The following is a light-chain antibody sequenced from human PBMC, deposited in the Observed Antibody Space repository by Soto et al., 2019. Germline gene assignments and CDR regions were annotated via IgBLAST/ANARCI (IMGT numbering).Light chain of an antibody. CDR2: RNN. V-gene: IGLV1-47*01. CDR1: SSNIGSAY. J-gene: IGLJ2*01. CDR3: AAWDDSLVV. Sequence: QPVLTQPPSASGTPGQTVTISCSGSSSNIGSAYIYWYQHLPGTAPKLLIYRNNQRPSGVPDRFSASKSGTSASLAISGLRSEDEADYYCAAWDDSLVVFGGGTKVTVL.